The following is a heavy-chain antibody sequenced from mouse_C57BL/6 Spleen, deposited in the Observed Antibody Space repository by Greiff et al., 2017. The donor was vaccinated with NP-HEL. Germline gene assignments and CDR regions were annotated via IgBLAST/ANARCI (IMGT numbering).Heavy chain of an antibody. Sequence: EVQGVESGGGLVKPGGSLKLSCAASGFTFSDYGMHWVRQAPEKGLEWVAYISSGSSTIYYADTVKGRFTISRDNAKNTLFLQMTSLRSEDTAMYYCARENYGNYAWFAYWGQGTLVTVSA. J-gene: IGHJ3*01. CDR3: ARENYGNYAWFAY. V-gene: IGHV5-17*01. CDR1: GFTFSDYG. CDR2: ISSGSSTI. D-gene: IGHD2-1*01.